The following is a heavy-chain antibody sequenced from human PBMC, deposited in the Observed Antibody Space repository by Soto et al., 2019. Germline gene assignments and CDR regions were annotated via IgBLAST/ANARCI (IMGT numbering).Heavy chain of an antibody. CDR2: ISTYNGNT. Sequence: GASVKVSCKASGYTIITYAVSWVRQAPGQGLDWLGWISTYNGNTRYAERLQGRVTMTTDPTTNTAYMELRNLRSDDTAVYYCARGPTDYYDNSANYFLDYWGQGTLVTVSS. CDR1: GYTIITYA. V-gene: IGHV1-18*01. D-gene: IGHD3-22*01. CDR3: ARGPTDYYDNSANYFLDY. J-gene: IGHJ4*02.